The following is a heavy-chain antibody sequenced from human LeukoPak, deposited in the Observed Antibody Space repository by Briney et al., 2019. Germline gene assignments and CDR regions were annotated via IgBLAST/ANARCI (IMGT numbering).Heavy chain of an antibody. J-gene: IGHJ5*02. CDR1: GGSISSSNYY. D-gene: IGHD6-19*01. Sequence: SETLSLTCAVSGGSISSSNYYWGWIRQPPGQGLEWIGSIYYSGNTYYNPSHKSRVTISVDTSKNQFSLKLSSVTATDTAVYYCARRRAGRDWFDPWGQGTLVTVSS. CDR2: IYYSGNT. CDR3: ARRRAGRDWFDP. V-gene: IGHV4-39*01.